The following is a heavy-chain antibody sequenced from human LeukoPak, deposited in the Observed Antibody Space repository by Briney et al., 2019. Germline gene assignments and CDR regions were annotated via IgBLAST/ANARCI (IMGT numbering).Heavy chain of an antibody. Sequence: ALVKVSCKASGYTFTGYYMHWVRQAPGQGLEWMGSIHPKSGGTKYAQKFQGRVTVTRDTSISAAYMELSRLTSDDTAVYYCARDPPAAGSTEFDFWGQGTLVTVSS. D-gene: IGHD6-13*01. CDR3: ARDPPAAGSTEFDF. J-gene: IGHJ4*02. CDR1: GYTFTGYY. V-gene: IGHV1-2*02. CDR2: IHPKSGGT.